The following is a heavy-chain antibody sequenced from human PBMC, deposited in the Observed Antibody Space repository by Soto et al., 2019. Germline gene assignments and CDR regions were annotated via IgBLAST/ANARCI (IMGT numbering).Heavy chain of an antibody. J-gene: IGHJ4*02. CDR3: ASCITIFGVVDSLDY. Sequence: ASVKVSCKASGHTFTSQGISWVRRAPGRGLEWMGYISTYNGNANYAQNLQGRLTMTADTPTSTAYMDLRSLRSDDTAVYYCASCITIFGVVDSLDYWGQGTPGTVS. D-gene: IGHD3-3*01. CDR1: GHTFTSQG. V-gene: IGHV1-18*01. CDR2: ISTYNGNA.